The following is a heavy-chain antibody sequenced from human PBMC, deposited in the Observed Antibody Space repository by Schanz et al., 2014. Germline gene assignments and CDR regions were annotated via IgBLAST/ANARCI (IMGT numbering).Heavy chain of an antibody. CDR3: ARGEANWGEY. Sequence: QVQLVQSGSELTRPGASVKVSCKASGYNFTTYTMNWVRQAPGQGLEWMGWINTNTGNPTYAQGFTGRFVFSLDTSVSTAYLPYSLLKADDTAVFFCARGEANWGEYWGQGTLVTVSS. J-gene: IGHJ4*02. CDR2: INTNTGNP. D-gene: IGHD7-27*01. V-gene: IGHV7-4-1*02. CDR1: GYNFTTYT.